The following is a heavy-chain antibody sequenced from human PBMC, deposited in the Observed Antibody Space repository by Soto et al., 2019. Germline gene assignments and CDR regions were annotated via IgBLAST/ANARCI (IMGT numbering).Heavy chain of an antibody. V-gene: IGHV1-69*06. CDR3: ARDMHAGFTHYFDP. D-gene: IGHD1-26*01. CDR1: GGTFSSYA. Sequence: SVKVSCKASGGTFSSYAISWVRQAPGQGLEWMGGIIPIFGTANYAQKFQGRVMITADKSTSTAYMELSSLRSEDTAVYYCARDMHAGFTHYFDPWGQGTLVTVSS. J-gene: IGHJ5*02. CDR2: IIPIFGTA.